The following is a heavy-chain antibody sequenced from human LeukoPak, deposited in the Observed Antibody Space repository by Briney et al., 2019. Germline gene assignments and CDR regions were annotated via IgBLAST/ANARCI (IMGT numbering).Heavy chain of an antibody. D-gene: IGHD6-19*01. V-gene: IGHV3-30*12. CDR2: ISSDGSQK. CDR3: TRDQVSVAGTGIDY. CDR1: GFTFSSYA. Sequence: GGSLRLSCAASGFTFSSYAMHWVRQAPGKGLEWVSFISSDGSQKYYADSVKGRFTISRDNSKNTLYLQLNSLRAEDTAVYYCTRDQVSVAGTGIDYWGQGTLVTVSS. J-gene: IGHJ4*02.